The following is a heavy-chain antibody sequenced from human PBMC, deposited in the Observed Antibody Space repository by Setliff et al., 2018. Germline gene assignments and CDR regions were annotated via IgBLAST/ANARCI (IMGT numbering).Heavy chain of an antibody. D-gene: IGHD3-10*01. V-gene: IGHV1-18*01. CDR3: ARVESMVRGKNILRHFDY. Sequence: ASVKVSCKASGYSFTSFSIAWVRQAPGQGLEWLGWVSTYNGDTKSAQKFRGRLTLTTDISTSTAYMELGSLTTDDTAVYYCARVESMVRGKNILRHFDYWGQGIQVTVSS. J-gene: IGHJ4*02. CDR1: GYSFTSFS. CDR2: VSTYNGDT.